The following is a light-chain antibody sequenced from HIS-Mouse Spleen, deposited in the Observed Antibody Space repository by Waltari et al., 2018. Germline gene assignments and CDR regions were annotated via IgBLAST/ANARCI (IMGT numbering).Light chain of an antibody. V-gene: IGLV3-10*01. Sequence: SYELTQPPSVSVSPGQTARITCSGDALPKKYAYWYKQKSGQATGLVIDEDSKRPSGIPERFSGSSSGTMATWTISGAQVEDEADYYWQVWDSSSDHVVFGGGTKLTVL. CDR2: EDS. CDR3: QVWDSSSDHVV. CDR1: ALPKKY. J-gene: IGLJ2*01.